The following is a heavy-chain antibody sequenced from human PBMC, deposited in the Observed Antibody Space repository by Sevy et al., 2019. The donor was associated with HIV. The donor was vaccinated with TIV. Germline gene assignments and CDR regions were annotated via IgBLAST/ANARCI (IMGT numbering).Heavy chain of an antibody. J-gene: IGHJ4*02. CDR1: GGSISSYY. D-gene: IGHD2-8*01. CDR3: AREYEAHCTNGVCAKYYFDY. V-gene: IGHV4-4*07. CDR2: IYTSGST. Sequence: SETLSLTYTVSGGSISSYYWSWIRQPAGKGLEWIGRIYTSGSTNYNPSLKSRVTMSVDTSKNQFSLKLSSVTAADTAVYYCAREYEAHCTNGVCAKYYFDYWGQGTLVTVSS.